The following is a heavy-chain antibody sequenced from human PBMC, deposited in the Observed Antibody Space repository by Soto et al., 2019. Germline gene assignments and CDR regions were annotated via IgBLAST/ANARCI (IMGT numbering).Heavy chain of an antibody. D-gene: IGHD1-20*01. CDR1: GFTFRTYG. Sequence: QVQLVESGGGVVQPGKSLRLSCVGSGFTFRTYGMHWVRQAPGKGLEWVAVISFDGSNQYYTESVKGRFTISRDNSKNTLYLQISRLTSADTAVYYCAKGGNWNTNYGMDVWGQGTTVIVSS. CDR2: ISFDGSNQ. V-gene: IGHV3-30*18. CDR3: AKGGNWNTNYGMDV. J-gene: IGHJ6*02.